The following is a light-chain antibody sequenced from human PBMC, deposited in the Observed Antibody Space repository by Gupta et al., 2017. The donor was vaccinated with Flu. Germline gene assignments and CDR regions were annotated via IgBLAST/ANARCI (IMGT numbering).Light chain of an antibody. CDR2: YAS. CDR1: QDISIS. J-gene: IGKJ1*01. Sequence: VLTQSPDFQSVTPKEKVTITCRASQDISISLHWYQQKPGQSPKLLIKYASQSFSGVPSRFSGSGSGADFTLTIDGLEAEDAATYYCHQSSDLPWTFGQGTKVEI. V-gene: IGKV6-21*01. CDR3: HQSSDLPWT.